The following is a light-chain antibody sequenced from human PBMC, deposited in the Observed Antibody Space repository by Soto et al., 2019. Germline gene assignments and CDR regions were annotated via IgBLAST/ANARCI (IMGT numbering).Light chain of an antibody. V-gene: IGKV1-5*01. CDR1: QSMSNW. CDR3: QQYRSYPYS. J-gene: IGKJ2*03. CDR2: DAS. Sequence: DIQMTQSPSTLSASVGDRVTITCRASQSMSNWLAWYQQKPGKVLKLLIYDASSLESGVPSRFSGSGSGTDFTLTISSLQPDDFATYYCQQYRSYPYSFGQGTKLEIK.